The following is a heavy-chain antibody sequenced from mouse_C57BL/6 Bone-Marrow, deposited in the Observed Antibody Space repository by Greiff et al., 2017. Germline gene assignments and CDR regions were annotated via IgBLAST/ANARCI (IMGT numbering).Heavy chain of an antibody. CDR2: INPSSGYT. J-gene: IGHJ1*03. Sequence: VKLQESGAELAKPGASVKLSCKASGSTFTSYWMHWVKQRPGQGLEWIGYINPSSGYTKYNQKFKDKATLTADKSSSRAYMQLSSLTYEDSAVYYCARLIKNPYWYCDVWGTGTTVTVPS. D-gene: IGHD2-4*01. CDR1: GSTFTSYW. V-gene: IGHV1-7*01. CDR3: ARLIKNPYWYCDV.